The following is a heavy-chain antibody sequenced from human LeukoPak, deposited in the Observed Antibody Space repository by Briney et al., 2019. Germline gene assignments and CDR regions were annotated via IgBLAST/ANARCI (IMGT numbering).Heavy chain of an antibody. CDR3: ARLVVTSAGDY. D-gene: IGHD2-21*01. V-gene: IGHV3-74*01. J-gene: IGHJ4*02. Sequence: GGSVRLSCAASGFTFSSYWMHWVRQAPGKGLVWVSRINSDGSSTSYADSVKGRFTISRDNAKNTLYLQMNSLRAEDTAVYYCARLVVTSAGDYWGQGTLVPVSS. CDR2: INSDGSST. CDR1: GFTFSSYW.